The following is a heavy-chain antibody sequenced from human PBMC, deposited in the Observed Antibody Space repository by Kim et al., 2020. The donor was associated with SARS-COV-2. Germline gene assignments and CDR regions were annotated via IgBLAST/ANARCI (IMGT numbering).Heavy chain of an antibody. CDR1: GFTFSSYW. CDR2: IKQDGSEK. J-gene: IGHJ2*01. CDR3: ARDSYGYYYDSSGYYSSYWYFDL. Sequence: GSLRLSCAASGFTFSSYWMSWVRQAPGKGLEWVANIKQDGSEKYYVYSVKGRFTISRDNAKNSLYLQMNSLRAEDTAVYYCARDSYGYYYDSSGYYSSYWYFDLWGRGTLVTVSS. V-gene: IGHV3-7*03. D-gene: IGHD3-22*01.